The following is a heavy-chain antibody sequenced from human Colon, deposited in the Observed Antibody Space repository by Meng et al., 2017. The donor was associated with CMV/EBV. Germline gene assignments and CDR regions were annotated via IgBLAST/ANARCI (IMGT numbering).Heavy chain of an antibody. Sequence: LLRLRADLLDPAEPLSLLVPVSGWSLSGYYRIWNRQPPGKGLEWIWETNQSGSTNYNTSLKSRVTISVDTSTNQFSLKLSSVTAADTAVYYCARGLYGSGRHQIDYWGQGTLVTVSS. CDR1: GWSLSGYY. CDR3: ARGLYGSGRHQIDY. CDR2: TNQSGST. D-gene: IGHD3-10*01. J-gene: IGHJ4*02. V-gene: IGHV4-34*01.